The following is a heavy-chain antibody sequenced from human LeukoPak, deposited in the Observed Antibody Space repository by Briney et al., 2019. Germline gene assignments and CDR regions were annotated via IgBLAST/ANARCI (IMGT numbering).Heavy chain of an antibody. CDR3: AREDPDRKIDY. V-gene: IGHV4-30-2*01. Sequence: SQTLSLTCAVSGGSISSGGYSWSWIRQPPGKGLEWIGYIYHSGITNYNPSLKSRVTMSVDKPKNHFSLKLSSVTAADTAVYYCAREDPDRKIDYWGQGTLVTVSS. CDR2: IYHSGIT. D-gene: IGHD1-14*01. J-gene: IGHJ4*02. CDR1: GGSISSGGYS.